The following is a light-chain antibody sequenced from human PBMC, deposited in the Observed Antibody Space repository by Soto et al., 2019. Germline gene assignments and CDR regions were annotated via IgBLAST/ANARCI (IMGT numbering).Light chain of an antibody. CDR2: DAS. J-gene: IGKJ1*01. Sequence: EIVLTQSPATLPLSPGETATLSCRAGQSVRNYLAWYQQKPGQAPRLLIYDASNRATGIPARFSGTGSETDFTLTISSLDPEDFSIYYCQQRSEMPLTFGRGTKVDIK. V-gene: IGKV3-11*01. CDR1: QSVRNY. CDR3: QQRSEMPLT.